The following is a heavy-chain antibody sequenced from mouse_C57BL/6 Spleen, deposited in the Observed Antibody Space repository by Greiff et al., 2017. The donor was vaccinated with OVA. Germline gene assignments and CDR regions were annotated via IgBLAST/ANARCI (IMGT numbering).Heavy chain of an antibody. J-gene: IGHJ3*01. CDR1: GFNIKDDY. CDR3: TLLRIYYYGSSAYAY. D-gene: IGHD1-1*01. Sequence: EVQGVESGAELVRPGASVKLSCTASGFNIKDDYMHWVKQRPEQGLEWIGWIDPENGDTEYASKFQGKATITADTSSNTAYLQLSSLTSEDTAVYYGTLLRIYYYGSSAYAYWGQGTLVTVSA. CDR2: IDPENGDT. V-gene: IGHV14-4*01.